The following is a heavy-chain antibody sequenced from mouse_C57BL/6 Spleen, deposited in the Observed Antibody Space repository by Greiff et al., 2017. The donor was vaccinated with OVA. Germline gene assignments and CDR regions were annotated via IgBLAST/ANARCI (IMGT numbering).Heavy chain of an antibody. CDR3: ARSDYYDYDVGFAY. Sequence: LMKPGASVKLSCKATGYTFTGYWIEWVKQRPGHGLEWIGEILPGSGSTNYNEKFKGKATFTADTSSNTAYMQLSSLTTEDSAIYYCARSDYYDYDVGFAYWGQGTLVTVSA. J-gene: IGHJ3*01. V-gene: IGHV1-9*01. D-gene: IGHD2-4*01. CDR2: ILPGSGST. CDR1: GYTFTGYW.